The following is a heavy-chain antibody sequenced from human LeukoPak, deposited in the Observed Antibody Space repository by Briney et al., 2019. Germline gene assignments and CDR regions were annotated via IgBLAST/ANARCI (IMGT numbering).Heavy chain of an antibody. J-gene: IGHJ4*02. D-gene: IGHD1-1*01. CDR1: GFNFGGYG. Sequence: GGSLRLSCVASGFNFGGYGMHWVRQAPGKGLEWVAEKWFDGSNEFYADSVKGRFTISRDNAKNSLYLQMNSLRAEDTAVYYCARSTTPRTAADYWGQGTLVTVSS. CDR2: KWFDGSNE. V-gene: IGHV3-33*01. CDR3: ARSTTPRTAADY.